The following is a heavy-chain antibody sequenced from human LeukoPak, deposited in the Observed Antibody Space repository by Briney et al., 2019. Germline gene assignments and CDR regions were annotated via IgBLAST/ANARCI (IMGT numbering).Heavy chain of an antibody. CDR1: GYTFTSYG. CDR3: ARDLYYESSGYPQNYYYYYGMDV. V-gene: IGHV1-69*13. Sequence: SVKVSCKASGYTFTSYGISWVRQAPGQGLEWMGGIIPIFGTANYAQKFQGRVTITADESTSTAYMELSSLRSEDTAVYYCARDLYYESSGYPQNYYYYYGMDVWGQGTTVTVSS. CDR2: IIPIFGTA. J-gene: IGHJ6*02. D-gene: IGHD3-22*01.